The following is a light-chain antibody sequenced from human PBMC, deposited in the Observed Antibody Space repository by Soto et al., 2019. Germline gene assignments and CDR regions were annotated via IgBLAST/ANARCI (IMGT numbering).Light chain of an antibody. Sequence: DIQMTQSPYSLSASVGDRVTITCRASQSISSYLHWYQQKPGKAPKLLIYAESSLQSGVPSRFSGSGSGTDFTLTISSLQPEDFATYYCQQSYSTPRTFGQGTKVEIK. CDR2: AES. V-gene: IGKV1-39*01. CDR1: QSISSY. J-gene: IGKJ1*01. CDR3: QQSYSTPRT.